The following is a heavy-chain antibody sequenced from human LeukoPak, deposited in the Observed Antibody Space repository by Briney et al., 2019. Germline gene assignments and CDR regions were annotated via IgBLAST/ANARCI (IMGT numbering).Heavy chain of an antibody. V-gene: IGHV4-34*01. CDR1: GGSFSGYY. CDR3: ASVPAYYDILTGYSLDY. D-gene: IGHD3-9*01. J-gene: IGHJ4*02. CDR2: INHSGST. Sequence: SETLSLTCAVYGGSFSGYYWSWIRQPPGKGLEWIGEINHSGSTNYNPSLKGRVTISVDTSKNQFSLKLSSVTAADTAVYYCASVPAYYDILTGYSLDYWGQGTLVTVSS.